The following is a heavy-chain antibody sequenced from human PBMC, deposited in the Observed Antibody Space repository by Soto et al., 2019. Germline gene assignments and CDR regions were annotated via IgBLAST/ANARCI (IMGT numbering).Heavy chain of an antibody. CDR2: ISWNSGSI. J-gene: IGHJ4*02. V-gene: IGHV3-9*01. Sequence: VQLVESGGGLVQPGRSLRLSCAASGFTFDDYAMHWVRQAPGKGLEWVSGISWNSGSIGYADSVKGRFTISRDNAKNSLYLQMNSLRAEDTALYYCAKAAGGGYCSGGSCCWGWEFDYWGQGTLVTVSS. CDR1: GFTFDDYA. D-gene: IGHD2-15*01. CDR3: AKAAGGGYCSGGSCCWGWEFDY.